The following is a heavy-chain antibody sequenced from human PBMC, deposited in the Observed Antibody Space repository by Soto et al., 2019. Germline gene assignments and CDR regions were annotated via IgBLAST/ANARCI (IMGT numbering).Heavy chain of an antibody. J-gene: IGHJ6*02. D-gene: IGHD1-26*01. V-gene: IGHV2-5*01. CDR3: AHILYSGSSYGMDV. CDR2: IYWNDDK. Sequence: ESGPTLVNPTQTLTLACPFSGFSLSTSGVGVGWIRQPPGKALEWLALIYWNDDKRYSPSLKSRLTITKDTSKNRVVLTMTNMDPVDTATYYCAHILYSGSSYGMDVWGQGTTVTVSS. CDR1: GFSLSTSGVG.